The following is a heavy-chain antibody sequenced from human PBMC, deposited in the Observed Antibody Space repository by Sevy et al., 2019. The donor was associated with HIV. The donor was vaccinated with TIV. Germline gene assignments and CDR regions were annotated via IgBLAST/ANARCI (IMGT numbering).Heavy chain of an antibody. V-gene: IGHV5-51*01. J-gene: IGHJ4*02. CDR1: GYTFNNYW. Sequence: GESLKISCQASGYTFNNYWIGWVRQMPGRGPEWVGIIHPGDSESRYSPSFVCQVTISADKSIATAYLQWRSLKASDTAMYYCVRPRGGWAHSKLDYWGQGALVTVSS. D-gene: IGHD4-4*01. CDR2: IHPGDSES. CDR3: VRPRGGWAHSKLDY.